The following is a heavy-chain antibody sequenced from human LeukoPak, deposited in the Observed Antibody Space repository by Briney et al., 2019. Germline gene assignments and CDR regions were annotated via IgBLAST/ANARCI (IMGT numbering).Heavy chain of an antibody. CDR2: INPDGNKK. D-gene: IGHD6-6*01. V-gene: IGHV3-7*03. Sequence: GGSLRLSCAVSGLTFSSSWMDWVRQAPGKGLEWVASINPDGNKKYSADPVKGRFTISRDNAENSLYLQMNSLRAEDTALYYCVKASSSSPQYNWFDAWGQGTLVTVSS. CDR3: VKASSSSPQYNWFDA. CDR1: GLTFSSSW. J-gene: IGHJ5*02.